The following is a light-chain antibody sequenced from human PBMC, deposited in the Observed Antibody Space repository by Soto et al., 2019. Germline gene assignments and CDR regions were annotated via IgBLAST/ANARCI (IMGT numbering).Light chain of an antibody. V-gene: IGKV1-39*01. Sequence: DIQMTQSPSSLSAPVGDRVTITCRASQSISNYLNWYQQKPGNAPKLLMYAASSLQSGVPSRFSGSGSGTEFTLTISSLQPEDFATYYCQQSYSYPWTFGPGTKVEIK. CDR2: AAS. J-gene: IGKJ1*01. CDR3: QQSYSYPWT. CDR1: QSISNY.